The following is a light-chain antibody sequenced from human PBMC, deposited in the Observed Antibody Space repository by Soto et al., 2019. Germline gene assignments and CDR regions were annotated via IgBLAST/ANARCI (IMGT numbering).Light chain of an antibody. Sequence: EIVMTQSPSTLSVSPGERATLSCRASQSVGSDLACYQQKPGQAPRLVIYDIFTRATGVPTRFSGSGSGTDFTLTISRLEPEDFAVYYCQQYGSSPMYALGQGTKVDIK. J-gene: IGKJ2*01. V-gene: IGKV3-20*01. CDR2: DIF. CDR3: QQYGSSPMYA. CDR1: QSVGSD.